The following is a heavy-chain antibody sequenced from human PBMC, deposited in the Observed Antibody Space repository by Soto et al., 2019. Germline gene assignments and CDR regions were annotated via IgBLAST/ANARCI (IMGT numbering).Heavy chain of an antibody. CDR3: ARCIAAAGPIDY. D-gene: IGHD6-13*01. V-gene: IGHV4-39*07. J-gene: IGHJ4*02. Sequence: PSETLSLTCIVSGDSISSVSYYWGWIRQPPGKGLEWIGSISYSGSTYYNPSLKSRVTISVDTSKKQFSLKLSSVTAADTAVYYCARCIAAAGPIDYWGQGTLVTVSS. CDR1: GDSISSVSYY. CDR2: ISYSGST.